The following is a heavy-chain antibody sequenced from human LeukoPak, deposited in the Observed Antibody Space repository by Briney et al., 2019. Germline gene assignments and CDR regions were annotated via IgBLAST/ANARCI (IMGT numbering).Heavy chain of an antibody. D-gene: IGHD5-12*01. CDR1: GYSISSSYY. Sequence: SETLSLTCTVSGYSISSSYYWNWIRQPPGRGLEWIGNIFYSGTTDYNPSLKSRVTISVDTSKNQFSLKLSSVTAADTAVYYCARGSIVATRFDYWGQGTLVTVSS. CDR2: IFYSGTT. J-gene: IGHJ4*02. V-gene: IGHV4-61*01. CDR3: ARGSIVATRFDY.